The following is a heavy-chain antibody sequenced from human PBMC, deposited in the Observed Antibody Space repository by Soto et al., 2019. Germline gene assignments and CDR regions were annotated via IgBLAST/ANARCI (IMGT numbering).Heavy chain of an antibody. J-gene: IGHJ4*02. CDR2: MNPSDGNT. CDR1: GYTFTTYE. CDR3: ARGPRESGEWLLFDY. D-gene: IGHD3-3*01. V-gene: IGHV1-8*01. Sequence: QVQLVQSGADVKKPGASVTVSCKASGYTFTTYEINWVRQATGQGLEWMGRMNPSDGNTGYAQKFQGRVTMTRNTSVTTAYMELSGLRSDDTAVYYCARGPRESGEWLLFDYRGQGALVTVSS.